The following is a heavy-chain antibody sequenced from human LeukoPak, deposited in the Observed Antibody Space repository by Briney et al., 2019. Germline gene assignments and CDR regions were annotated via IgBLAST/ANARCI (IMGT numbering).Heavy chain of an antibody. Sequence: SETLSLTCAVSGGSFSDYYWSWIRQPPGKGLEWIGEINHSGSTNYNPSLTNRLTISVDTSKNQFSLKLSSVTAADTAVYYCARLCSSTSCIGGDYYGMDVWGRGTTVTVSS. CDR3: ARLCSSTSCIGGDYYGMDV. CDR1: GGSFSDYY. V-gene: IGHV4-34*01. CDR2: INHSGST. D-gene: IGHD2-2*01. J-gene: IGHJ6*02.